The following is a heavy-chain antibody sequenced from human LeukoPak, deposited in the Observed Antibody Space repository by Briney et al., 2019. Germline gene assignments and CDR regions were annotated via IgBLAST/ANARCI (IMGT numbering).Heavy chain of an antibody. Sequence: GGSVRLSCEASGFIFSSYAMTWVRQAPGKGLEWVSSISGSGEFTDYADSVRGRFTISRDNSKNTLYLQMNSLRAEDTAVYYCAKDRRTVAGYFDYWGQGTLVTVSS. V-gene: IGHV3-23*01. CDR3: AKDRRTVAGYFDY. CDR1: GFIFSSYA. D-gene: IGHD6-19*01. J-gene: IGHJ4*02. CDR2: ISGSGEFT.